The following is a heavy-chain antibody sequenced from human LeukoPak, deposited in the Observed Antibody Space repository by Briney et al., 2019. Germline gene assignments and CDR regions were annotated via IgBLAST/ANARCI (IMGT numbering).Heavy chain of an antibody. V-gene: IGHV1-2*02. Sequence: GASVTLSFTASGYTFTVYYMHWVRQAPGQGLEWMGWINPNSGDTNYTQNFQGRVTMTRDTSLSTAYLELSRLRSDDTAVYYCARGRYGYGDGFYFDYWGQGTLVTVSS. CDR1: GYTFTVYY. CDR2: INPNSGDT. CDR3: ARGRYGYGDGFYFDY. D-gene: IGHD5-18*01. J-gene: IGHJ4*02.